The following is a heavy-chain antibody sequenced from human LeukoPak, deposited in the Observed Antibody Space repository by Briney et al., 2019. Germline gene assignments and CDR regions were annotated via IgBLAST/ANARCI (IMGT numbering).Heavy chain of an antibody. D-gene: IGHD3-3*01. V-gene: IGHV4-34*01. J-gene: IGHJ4*02. CDR3: ARGRNYDFWSGYYSAAFDY. CDR2: INHSGST. CDR1: GGSFSGYY. Sequence: PSETLSLTCAVYGGSFSGYYWSWIRQPPGKGLEWIGEINHSGSTNYNPSPKSRVTISVDTSKNQFSLKLSSVTAADTAVYYCARGRNYDFWSGYYSAAFDYWGQGTLVTVSS.